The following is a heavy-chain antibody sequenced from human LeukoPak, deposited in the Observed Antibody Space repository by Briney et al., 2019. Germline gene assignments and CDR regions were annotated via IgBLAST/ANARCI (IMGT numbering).Heavy chain of an antibody. D-gene: IGHD6-13*01. CDR2: MNPNSGNT. CDR1: GYTFANYD. Sequence: ASVKVSCKASGYTFANYDINWVRQATGQGLEWMGWMNPNSGNTGYAQKFQGRVTITRNTSISTANMELSSLRSEDTAVYYCARVGAAAGYYYYYYMDVWGKGTTVTVSS. CDR3: ARVGAAAGYYYYYYMDV. V-gene: IGHV1-8*03. J-gene: IGHJ6*03.